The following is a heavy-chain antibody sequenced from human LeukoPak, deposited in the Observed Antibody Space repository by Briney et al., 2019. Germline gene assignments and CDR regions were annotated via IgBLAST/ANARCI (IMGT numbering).Heavy chain of an antibody. V-gene: IGHV3-9*01. CDR3: TRVTSWRTGFDY. D-gene: IGHD1-1*01. CDR2: ITWNSDDM. Sequence: PGGSLRLSCAASGFSFEAYGMYWVRQAPGKGLEWVSGITWNSDDMAYADSVKGRVTISRDNAKNCLYLQMNILTVEDTALYYCTRVTSWRTGFDYWGQGTLVTVSS. J-gene: IGHJ4*02. CDR1: GFSFEAYG.